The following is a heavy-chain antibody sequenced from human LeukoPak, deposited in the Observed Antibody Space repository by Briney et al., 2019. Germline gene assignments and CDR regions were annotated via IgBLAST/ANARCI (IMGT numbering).Heavy chain of an antibody. V-gene: IGHV1-2*02. Sequence: ASVKVSCKASGYTFTGDYMHWVRQAPGQGLEWMGWINPNSGGTNYAQKFQGRVTMTRDTSISTAYMELSRLIYDDTAIYYCARDMKGDGSSGPIEYWGQGTLLIVSS. CDR1: GYTFTGDY. D-gene: IGHD3-22*01. J-gene: IGHJ4*02. CDR2: INPNSGGT. CDR3: ARDMKGDGSSGPIEY.